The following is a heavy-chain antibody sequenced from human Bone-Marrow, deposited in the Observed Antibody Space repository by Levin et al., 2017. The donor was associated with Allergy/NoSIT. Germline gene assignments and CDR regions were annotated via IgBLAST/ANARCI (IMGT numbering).Heavy chain of an antibody. V-gene: IGHV4-59*01. CDR2: IYFSGST. CDR3: ARREAVPGTPYDY. CDR1: GAPFTGFY. D-gene: IGHD6-19*01. Sequence: LSQTLSLTCTVAGAPFTGFYWTWIRQSPGKGLEWIGHIYFSGSTDYHPSLGSRVTISSDSSKNQFSLKLTSVTAADTAVYYCARREAVPGTPYDYWGQGTLVTVAS. J-gene: IGHJ4*02.